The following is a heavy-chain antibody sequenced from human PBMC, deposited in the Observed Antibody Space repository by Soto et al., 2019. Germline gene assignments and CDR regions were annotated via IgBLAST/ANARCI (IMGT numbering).Heavy chain of an antibody. CDR1: GGSISSADCC. CDR2: IYYSGDT. V-gene: IGHV4-30-4*01. Sequence: QVQLQAPGPGLVKPSQTLSLTCTVSGGSISSADCCWTWIRQPPGKGLEWIGHIYYSGDTSYNPSLKSLTTISLHTSKNQFSLKLTSVTVADTAVYYCARDNSEDHGDYGGGAYDIWGQGTLVTVSS. D-gene: IGHD4-17*01. CDR3: ARDNSEDHGDYGGGAYDI. J-gene: IGHJ3*02.